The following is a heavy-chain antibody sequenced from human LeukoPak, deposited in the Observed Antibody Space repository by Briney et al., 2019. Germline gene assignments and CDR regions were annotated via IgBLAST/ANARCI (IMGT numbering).Heavy chain of an antibody. Sequence: GASVKVSCKASGYTFTSYAMHWVRQAPGQRLEWMGWINAGNGNTKYSQKFQGRVTITRGTSASTAYMELSSLRSEDTAVYYCALAWGYYYYYGMDVWGQGTTVTVSS. V-gene: IGHV1-3*01. CDR3: ALAWGYYYYYGMDV. D-gene: IGHD3-16*01. CDR1: GYTFTSYA. J-gene: IGHJ6*02. CDR2: INAGNGNT.